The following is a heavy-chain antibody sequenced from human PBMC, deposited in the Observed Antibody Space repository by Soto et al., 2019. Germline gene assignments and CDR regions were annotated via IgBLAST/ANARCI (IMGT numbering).Heavy chain of an antibody. D-gene: IGHD3-16*01. CDR1: GYSISSGYY. J-gene: IGHJ4*02. CDR2: IYHSGST. V-gene: IGHV4-38-2*01. Sequence: SETLSLTCAVSGYSISSGYYWGWIRQPPGKGLGWIGSIYHSGSTYYNPSLKSRVTISVDTSKNQFSLKLSSVTAADTAVYYCARVADYVWGSYGPFFDYWGQGTLVTVS. CDR3: ARVADYVWGSYGPFFDY.